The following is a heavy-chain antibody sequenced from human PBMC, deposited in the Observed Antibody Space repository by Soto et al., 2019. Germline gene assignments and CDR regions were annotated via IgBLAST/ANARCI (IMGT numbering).Heavy chain of an antibody. J-gene: IGHJ3*02. CDR3: AKDCDAGGGNDAFDI. CDR2: ISWNSGSI. V-gene: IGHV3-9*01. Sequence: AGGSLRLSCAASGFTFDDYAMHWVRQAPGKGLEWVSGISWNSGSIGYADSVKGRLTISRDNAKNSLYLQMNSLRAEDTALYYCAKDCDAGGGNDAFDIWGQGTMVTVSS. D-gene: IGHD2-21*02. CDR1: GFTFDDYA.